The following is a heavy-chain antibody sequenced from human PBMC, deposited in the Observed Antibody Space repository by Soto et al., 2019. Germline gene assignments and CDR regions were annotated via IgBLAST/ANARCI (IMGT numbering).Heavy chain of an antibody. CDR3: VVAAQPYSFDY. V-gene: IGHV1-18*01. Sequence: QVQLVQSGAEVKKPGASVKVSCKASGYTFTSYGISWVRQAPGQGLEWMGWSSAYNGNTNYAQKLQGRGTMTTDTSTSPAYLELRSQRSDDTAVYYCVVAAQPYSFDYWGQGTLVTVSS. CDR2: SSAYNGNT. D-gene: IGHD2-15*01. J-gene: IGHJ4*02. CDR1: GYTFTSYG.